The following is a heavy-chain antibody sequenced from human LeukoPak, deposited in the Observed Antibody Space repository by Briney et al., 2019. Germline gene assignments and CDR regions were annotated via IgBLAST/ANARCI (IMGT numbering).Heavy chain of an antibody. CDR3: ARDGSGSLYYYYIDV. V-gene: IGHV1-2*02. D-gene: IGHD3-10*01. CDR2: RNPNSCGT. CDR1: GYTFTGYY. J-gene: IGHJ6*03. Sequence: ASVKVSCKASGYTFTGYYMHWVRQAPRQGLEWMGWRNPNSCGTNYAQKFQGRVTKTRDTSISTAYMELSRLRSDDTAVYYCARDGSGSLYYYYIDVWGKGTTVTISS.